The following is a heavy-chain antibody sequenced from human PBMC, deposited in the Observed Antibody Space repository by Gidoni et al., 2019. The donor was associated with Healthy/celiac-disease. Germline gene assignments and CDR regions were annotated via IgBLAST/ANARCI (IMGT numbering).Heavy chain of an antibody. D-gene: IGHD6-13*01. V-gene: IGHV3-73*02. CDR3: TLAAAGTVDY. J-gene: IGHJ4*02. CDR2: IRSKANSYAT. CDR1: GFTFSGSA. Sequence: EVQLVESGGGLVQPGGSLKLSCAASGFTFSGSAMHWVRQASGKGLEWVCRIRSKANSYATAYAASVKGRFTISRDDSKNTAYLQMNSLKTEDTAVYYCTLAAAGTVDYWGQGTLVTVSS.